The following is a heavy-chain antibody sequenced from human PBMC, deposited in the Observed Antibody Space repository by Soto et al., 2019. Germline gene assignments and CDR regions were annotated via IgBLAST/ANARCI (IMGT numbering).Heavy chain of an antibody. CDR3: VRGVLS. J-gene: IGHJ1*01. CDR1: GGSISSSSYF. V-gene: IGHV4-39*07. CDR2: IYYSGST. Sequence: SETLSHTCSASGGSISSSSYFWGWIRQPPGKGLEWIGSIYYSGSTYYNPSLKSRVTVSVDTSKNQFSLKLSSVTAADTAVYFCVRGVLSWGQGTLVTVPQ. D-gene: IGHD3-10*01.